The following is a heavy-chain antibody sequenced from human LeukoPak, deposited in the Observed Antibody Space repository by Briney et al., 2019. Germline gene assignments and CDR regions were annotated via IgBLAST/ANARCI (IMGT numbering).Heavy chain of an antibody. CDR1: GVYISSDY. V-gene: IGHV4-59*01. J-gene: IGHJ4*02. CDR3: AAIPSYDYVWGSYSFYFDY. CDR2: VYYTGSP. Sequence: SETLSLTCTVSGVYISSDYWSWIRQPPGKGLEWIGYVYYTGSPNYNPSLESRVTISIDTSKNQFSLKLSSVTAADTAVYYCAAIPSYDYVWGSYSFYFDYWGQGTLVTVSS. D-gene: IGHD3-16*01.